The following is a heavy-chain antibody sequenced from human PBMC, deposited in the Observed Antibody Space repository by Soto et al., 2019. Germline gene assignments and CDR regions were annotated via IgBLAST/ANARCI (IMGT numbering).Heavy chain of an antibody. J-gene: IGHJ6*02. V-gene: IGHV2-5*02. CDR1: GFSLSTTGVG. D-gene: IGHD2-21*01. CDR2: IYWDDDK. Sequence: QITLKESGPTLVKPTQTLTLTCTFSGFSLSTTGVGVGWIRQPPGKALEGLALIYWDDDKRYNPSLKSRLTITKNTSKNQVVLTMTHMDPVDTATYYCVQSRCGGDCLQSYSSLSYYGLDVWGQGTTVTVSS. CDR3: VQSRCGGDCLQSYSSLSYYGLDV.